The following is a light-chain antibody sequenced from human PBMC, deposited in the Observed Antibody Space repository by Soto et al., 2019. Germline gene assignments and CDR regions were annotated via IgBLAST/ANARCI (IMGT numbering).Light chain of an antibody. J-gene: IGKJ5*01. Sequence: DIVMTQPPLSLPVTPGEPASISCRSSQSLLHRNGKNYLNWYLQKPGQSPQLLIYFGSTRASGVPDRFSGRGSGIDFTLKISRVEAEDVGVYYCLQALQSPPTFGQGTRLEIK. CDR3: LQALQSPPT. CDR2: FGS. V-gene: IGKV2-28*01. CDR1: QSLLHRNGKNY.